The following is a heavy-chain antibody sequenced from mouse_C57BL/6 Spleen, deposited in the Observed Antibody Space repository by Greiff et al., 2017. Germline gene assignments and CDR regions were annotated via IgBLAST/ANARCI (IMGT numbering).Heavy chain of an antibody. D-gene: IGHD1-1*01. CDR2: IDPETGGT. CDR1: GYTFTDYE. V-gene: IGHV1-15*01. J-gene: IGHJ2*01. Sequence: VKVVESGAELVRPGASVTLSCKASGYTFTDYEMHWVKQTPVHGLEWIGAIDPETGGTAYNQKFKGKAILTADKSSSTAYMELRSLTSEDSAVYYCTRSLYYYGSRYFDYWGQGTTLTVSS. CDR3: TRSLYYYGSRYFDY.